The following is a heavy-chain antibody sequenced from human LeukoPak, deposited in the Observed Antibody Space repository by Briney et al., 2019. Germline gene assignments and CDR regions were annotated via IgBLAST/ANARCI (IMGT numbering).Heavy chain of an antibody. J-gene: IGHJ5*02. D-gene: IGHD3-16*01. CDR1: VGTISSYY. CDR3: ARSFRSMIWFDP. CDR2: IYYSGST. Sequence: SETLCLTCTVSVGTISSYYWSWIRQPPWKGLEWIGYIYYSGSTNYNPSLKSRVTISVDTSKNQFSLKLSSVTAADTAVYYCARSFRSMIWFDPWGQGTLVTVSS. V-gene: IGHV4-59*01.